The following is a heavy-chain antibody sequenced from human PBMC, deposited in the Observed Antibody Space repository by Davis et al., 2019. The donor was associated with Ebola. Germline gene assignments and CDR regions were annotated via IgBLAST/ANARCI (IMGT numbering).Heavy chain of an antibody. CDR1: GFTFSTYA. J-gene: IGHJ2*01. D-gene: IGHD2-8*01. V-gene: IGHV3-48*02. CDR2: ISSGGGTI. Sequence: GESLKISCAASGFTFSTYAMGWVRQAPGKGLEWVSYISSGGGTIYYADSVKGRFTISRDNAKKSLYLQMSSLRDEDTAVYYCATVRGVCSDGVCSPYWYFHLWGRGTLVTVSS. CDR3: ATVRGVCSDGVCSPYWYFHL.